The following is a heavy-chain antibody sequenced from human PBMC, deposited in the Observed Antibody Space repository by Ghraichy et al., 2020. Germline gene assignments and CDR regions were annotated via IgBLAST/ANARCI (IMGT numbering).Heavy chain of an antibody. CDR2: IKQDGSEK. D-gene: IGHD2-2*02. J-gene: IGHJ5*02. CDR1: GFTFSSYW. Sequence: GESLNISCAASGFTFSSYWMSWVRQAPGKGLEWVANIKQDGSEKYYVDSVKGRFTISRDNAKNSLYLQMNSLRAEDTAVYYCAREGPVVPAAIPVWFDPWGQGTLVTVSS. V-gene: IGHV3-7*03. CDR3: AREGPVVPAAIPVWFDP.